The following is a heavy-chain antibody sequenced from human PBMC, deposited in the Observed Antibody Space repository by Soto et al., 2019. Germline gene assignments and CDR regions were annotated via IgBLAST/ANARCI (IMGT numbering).Heavy chain of an antibody. J-gene: IGHJ4*02. CDR2: ISYDGSNK. CDR1: GFTFSSYA. V-gene: IGHV3-30-3*01. D-gene: IGHD6-13*01. Sequence: QVQLVESGGGVVQPGRSLRLSCAASGFTFSSYAMHWVRQAPGKGLEWVAVISYDGSNKYYADSVKGRFTISRDNSKNTLYLQMNSLRAEDTAVYYCARDGDLAAAGTQVDYWGQGTLVTVSS. CDR3: ARDGDLAAAGTQVDY.